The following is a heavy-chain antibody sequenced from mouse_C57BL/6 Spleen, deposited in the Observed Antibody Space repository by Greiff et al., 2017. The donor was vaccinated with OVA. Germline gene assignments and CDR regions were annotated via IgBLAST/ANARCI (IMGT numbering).Heavy chain of an antibody. J-gene: IGHJ1*03. CDR3: AREGYFDV. CDR1: GYTFTDYY. V-gene: IGHV1-26*01. Sequence: SGPELVKPGASVKISCKASGYTFTDYYMNWVKQSHGKSLEWIGDINPNNGGTSYNQKFKGKATLTVDKSSSTAYMELRSLTSEDSAVYYCAREGYFDVWGTGTTVTVSS. CDR2: INPNNGGT.